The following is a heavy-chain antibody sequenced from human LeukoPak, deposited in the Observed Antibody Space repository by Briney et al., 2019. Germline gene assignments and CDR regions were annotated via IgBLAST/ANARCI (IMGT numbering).Heavy chain of an antibody. J-gene: IGHJ4*02. V-gene: IGHV3-23*01. Sequence: GGSLRLSCAASGFTFSSYAMSWVRQAPGKGLEWVSAISGSGGSTYYADSVKGRFTISRDNSKNTLYLQMNSLRAEDTAVYYCAKATDYYDSSGYYHRPDYWGQGALVTVSS. CDR2: ISGSGGST. CDR1: GFTFSSYA. CDR3: AKATDYYDSSGYYHRPDY. D-gene: IGHD3-22*01.